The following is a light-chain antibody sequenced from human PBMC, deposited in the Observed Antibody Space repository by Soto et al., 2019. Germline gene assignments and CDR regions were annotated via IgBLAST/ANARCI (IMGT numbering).Light chain of an antibody. CDR2: GIP. CDR3: QHRANWPLT. V-gene: IGKV3-15*01. CDR1: QSVSSN. Sequence: EIVMTESPATLSVSPGARATLSCRASQSVSSNLAWYQQKAGQAPRFIMYGIPIRATGVPARFSGSGSGTEFTLTISSLEPEDFALYYCQHRANWPLTFGGGTKVDIK. J-gene: IGKJ4*01.